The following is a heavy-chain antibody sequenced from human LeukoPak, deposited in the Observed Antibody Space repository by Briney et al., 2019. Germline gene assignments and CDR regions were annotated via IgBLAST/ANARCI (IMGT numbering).Heavy chain of an antibody. Sequence: PGGSLRLSCAASGFIFSNYEMNWVRQAPGKGLEWVSYISGSGSTTYYADSVKGRFTISRDNAKNSLYLQMNSLRDEDTAVYYCARDRTQQLAPNWFDPWGQGTLVTVSS. CDR1: GFIFSNYE. D-gene: IGHD6-13*01. V-gene: IGHV3-48*03. CDR3: ARDRTQQLAPNWFDP. CDR2: ISGSGSTT. J-gene: IGHJ5*02.